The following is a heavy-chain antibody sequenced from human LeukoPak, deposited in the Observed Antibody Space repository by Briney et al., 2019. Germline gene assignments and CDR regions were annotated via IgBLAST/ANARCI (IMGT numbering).Heavy chain of an antibody. CDR3: ARDPSLRFLEWCPPSPS. CDR2: ISYDGSNK. V-gene: IGHV3-30*04. Sequence: PGGALRLSCAASGFAFSSYTMHWVRQAPGKGLEWVAVISYDGSNKYYADSVKGRFTISRDSSKNTLYLQMNSLRAEDTAVYYCARDPSLRFLEWCPPSPSWGQGTLVTVSS. D-gene: IGHD3-3*01. J-gene: IGHJ5*02. CDR1: GFAFSSYT.